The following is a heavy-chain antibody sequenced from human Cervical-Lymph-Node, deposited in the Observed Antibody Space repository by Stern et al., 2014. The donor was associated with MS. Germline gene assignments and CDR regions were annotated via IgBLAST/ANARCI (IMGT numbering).Heavy chain of an antibody. CDR2: ISYDGSIE. CDR1: GFTFSSYG. V-gene: IGHV3-30*18. CDR3: AKDVGGGGSGGDH. Sequence: VQLVESGGGVVQPGRSLRLSCAVSGFTFSSYGMHWVRQAPGKGLEWVAVISYDGSIENYAESVKGRFAISRDNSKNTLYLQMNSLRTEDTGLYYCAKDVGGGGSGGDHWGQGTLVTVSS. D-gene: IGHD2-15*01. J-gene: IGHJ4*02.